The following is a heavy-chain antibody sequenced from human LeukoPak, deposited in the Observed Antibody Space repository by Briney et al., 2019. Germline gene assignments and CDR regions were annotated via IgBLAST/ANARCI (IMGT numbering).Heavy chain of an antibody. D-gene: IGHD1-14*01. CDR1: GSTFSSYA. J-gene: IGHJ6*03. CDR3: ARGPESLYYMDV. V-gene: IGHV1-2*02. Sequence: ASVKVSCKASGSTFSSYAISWVRQAPGQGLEWMGWINPTSGVTKFAQKFQGRVIMTRDTSISTAYMELSRLRSDDTAIYYCARGPESLYYMDVWGKGTTVTVS. CDR2: INPTSGVT.